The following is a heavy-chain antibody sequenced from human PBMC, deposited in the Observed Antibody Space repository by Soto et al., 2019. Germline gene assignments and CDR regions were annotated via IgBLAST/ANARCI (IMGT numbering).Heavy chain of an antibody. D-gene: IGHD3-9*01. Sequence: QVQLRQWGAGLLKPSETLSLTCAVSGTSFTGYYWNWVRQPPGKGLEWIGEINHSGSTDYNPSLMGRVTISVDTSGKQISLKLTSVTAADTAVYYCAGETSDYDFLAAPTTFDFWGQGTMVTVPS. CDR2: INHSGST. CDR3: AGETSDYDFLAAPTTFDF. CDR1: GTSFTGYY. J-gene: IGHJ3*01. V-gene: IGHV4-34*02.